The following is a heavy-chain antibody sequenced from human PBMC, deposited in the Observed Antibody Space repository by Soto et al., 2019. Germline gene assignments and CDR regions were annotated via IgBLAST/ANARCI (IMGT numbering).Heavy chain of an antibody. CDR3: ARARDTILMVHGNVDEGMDV. CDR2: INSDGTDT. CDR1: GFTFSRHW. D-gene: IGHD2-8*01. Sequence: LRLSCGASGFTFSRHWMHWVRQAPGKGLVWVSRINSDGTDTDYADSVEGRFTISRDNAKNTLYLQMNSLKSEDTAVYYCARARDTILMVHGNVDEGMDVWGRGTKVTVSS. J-gene: IGHJ6*02. V-gene: IGHV3-74*01.